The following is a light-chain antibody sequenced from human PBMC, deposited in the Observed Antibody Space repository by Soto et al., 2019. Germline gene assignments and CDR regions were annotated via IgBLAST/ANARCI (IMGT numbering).Light chain of an antibody. Sequence: QSVLTQPPSVSGAPGQRVTISCTGSSSNIGAGYDVHWYQQLPGTSPKLLIYGNSNRPAGVPDRFSGYKSGTSASLAITGLQAEDEADYSCQSYDSSLSGWVFGGGTQLTVL. CDR2: GNS. CDR1: SSNIGAGYD. V-gene: IGLV1-40*01. J-gene: IGLJ3*02. CDR3: QSYDSSLSGWV.